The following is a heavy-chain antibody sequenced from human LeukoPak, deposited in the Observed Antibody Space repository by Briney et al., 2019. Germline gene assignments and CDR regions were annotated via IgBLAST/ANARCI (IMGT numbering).Heavy chain of an antibody. CDR1: GFTFSSYA. CDR2: ITGSGTET. CDR3: AKGPYRDSNYYMDV. J-gene: IGHJ6*03. D-gene: IGHD3-16*01. Sequence: PGGSLRLSCAASGFTFSSYAMSWVRQAPGKGLEWVSVITGSGTETNYANSAKGRFTISRDNSKNTLYLQMNSLRAEDTALYYCAKGPYRDSNYYMDVWAKGPRSPSP. V-gene: IGHV3-23*01.